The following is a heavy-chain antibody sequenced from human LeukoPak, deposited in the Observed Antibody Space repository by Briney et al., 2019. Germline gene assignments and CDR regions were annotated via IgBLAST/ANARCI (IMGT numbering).Heavy chain of an antibody. CDR3: ARDHPPAMVRGVTIDY. D-gene: IGHD3-10*01. J-gene: IGHJ4*02. Sequence: ASVKVSCKASGHTFTGYYMHWVRQAPGQGLEWMGWINPNSGGTNYAQKFQGRVTMTRDTSISTAYMELSRLRSDDTAVYYCARDHPPAMVRGVTIDYWGQGTLVTVSS. CDR2: INPNSGGT. CDR1: GHTFTGYY. V-gene: IGHV1-2*02.